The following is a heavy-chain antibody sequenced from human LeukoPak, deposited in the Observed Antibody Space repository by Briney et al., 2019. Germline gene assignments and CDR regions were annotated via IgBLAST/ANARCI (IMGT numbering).Heavy chain of an antibody. CDR3: ARGRPTYDFWSGYYADY. V-gene: IGHV4-4*07. CDR1: GGSISSHY. Sequence: SETLSLTCTVSGGSISSHYWSWIRQPAGKGLEWIGRIYTSGSTNYNPPLKSRVTMSVDTSKNQFSLKLSSVTAADTAVYYCARGRPTYDFWSGYYADYWGQGTLVTVSS. D-gene: IGHD3-3*01. CDR2: IYTSGST. J-gene: IGHJ4*02.